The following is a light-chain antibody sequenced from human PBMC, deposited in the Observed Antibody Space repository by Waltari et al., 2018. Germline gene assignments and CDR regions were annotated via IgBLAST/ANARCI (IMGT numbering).Light chain of an antibody. CDR3: QQYNTHFYT. J-gene: IGKJ2*01. CDR1: QSISGW. V-gene: IGKV1-5*01. Sequence: DIQMTQSPSTLSASVGDTVTVTCRASQSISGWLAWDQQKPGKAPKLLVYDASSLESGVPSRFSGSGSGTEFTLTISSLQPDDFATYYCQQYNTHFYTFGQGTKLEIK. CDR2: DAS.